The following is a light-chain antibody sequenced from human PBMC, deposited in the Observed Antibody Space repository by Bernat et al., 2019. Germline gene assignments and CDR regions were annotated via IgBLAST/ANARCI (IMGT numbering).Light chain of an antibody. Sequence: EIVLTQSPGTLSLSPGESATLSCRTSQSVASSYLAWYQQKPGQAPRLLIYVTFSRATGIPDRFSGSGSGTDFTRTIGRLEPEDFAVYYCQHYCTSFLFTFVPGTKVDI. CDR2: VTF. J-gene: IGKJ3*01. V-gene: IGKV3-20*01. CDR3: QHYCTSFLFT. CDR1: QSVASSY.